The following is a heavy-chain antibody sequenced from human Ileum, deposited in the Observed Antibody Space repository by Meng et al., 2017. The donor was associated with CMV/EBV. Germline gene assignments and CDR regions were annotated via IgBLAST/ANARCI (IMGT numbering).Heavy chain of an antibody. J-gene: IGHJ4*02. V-gene: IGHV1-2*02. D-gene: IGHD1-26*01. CDR3: ARTREPTSPDVDY. Sequence: KASAYTFTDYHIPWVRQAPGQGLEWMGWINPNTGGTNYVPKFRGRVTMTRDTSISTAYLDLYRLTSDDAAFYYCARTREPTSPDVDYWGQGTLVTVSS. CDR2: INPNTGGT. CDR1: AYTFTDYH.